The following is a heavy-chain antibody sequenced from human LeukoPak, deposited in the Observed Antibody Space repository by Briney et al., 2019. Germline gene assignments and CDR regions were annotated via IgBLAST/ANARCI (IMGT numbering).Heavy chain of an antibody. D-gene: IGHD2-2*01. CDR2: ISAYNGNT. CDR1: GYTFTSYG. Sequence: ASVKVSCKASGYTFTSYGISWVRQAPGQGLEWMGWISAYNGNTNYAQKLQGRVTMTTDTSTSTAYMELRSLRSDDTAVYYCARDKSYCSSTSCYRNMDVWGKGTTVTVSS. V-gene: IGHV1-18*01. J-gene: IGHJ6*03. CDR3: ARDKSYCSSTSCYRNMDV.